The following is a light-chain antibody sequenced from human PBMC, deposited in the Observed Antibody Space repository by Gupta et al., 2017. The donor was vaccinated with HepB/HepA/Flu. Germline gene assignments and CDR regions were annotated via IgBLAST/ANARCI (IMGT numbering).Light chain of an antibody. Sequence: QSVLTHPPTVPGAPGQTAAIPCTGSSPNIGACYDVHWYQQLPGTAHKLLIYGNSNRPSGVPDRFSGSESGTAASLAITGLQGEDEADYYCQTYDSSQSVVFGGGTKLTVL. CDR1: SPNIGACYD. CDR2: GNS. V-gene: IGLV1-40*01. CDR3: QTYDSSQSVV. J-gene: IGLJ2*01.